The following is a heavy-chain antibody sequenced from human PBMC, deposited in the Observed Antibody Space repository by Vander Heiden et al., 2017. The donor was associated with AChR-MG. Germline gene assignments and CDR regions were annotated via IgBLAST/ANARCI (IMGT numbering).Heavy chain of an antibody. J-gene: IGHJ2*01. CDR2: INHSGST. CDR1: GGAFSGYY. CDR3: ARGVDYGTGWYFNL. Sequence: QVQLQQWGAGLLKPAETLSLTCAVYGGAFSGYYWSWLRPPPGKGLEWIGEINHSGSTNYHPSLKSRVTISVDTSKNQFSLKLSSVTAADTAVYYCARGVDYGTGWYFNLWGRGTLVTVSS. D-gene: IGHD4-17*01. V-gene: IGHV4-34*01.